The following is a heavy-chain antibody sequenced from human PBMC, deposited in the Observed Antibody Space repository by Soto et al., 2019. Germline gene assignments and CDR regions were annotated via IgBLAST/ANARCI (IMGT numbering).Heavy chain of an antibody. Sequence: GGSLRLSCAASGITISYYDMHWVRQVTGKPLEWVSGIGIAGDTYYAGSVKGRFTISRDNAKNSLDLQMNSLRADDTAIYYCARALDFWSGYLSDWGQGTLVTVSS. CDR2: IGIAGDT. CDR1: GITISYYD. V-gene: IGHV3-13*01. D-gene: IGHD3-3*01. J-gene: IGHJ4*02. CDR3: ARALDFWSGYLSD.